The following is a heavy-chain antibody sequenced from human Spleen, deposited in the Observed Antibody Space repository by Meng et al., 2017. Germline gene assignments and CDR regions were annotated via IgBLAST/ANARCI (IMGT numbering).Heavy chain of an antibody. J-gene: IGHJ4*02. CDR1: GFTFSDYY. CDR2: ISSSGSTI. CDR3: ARGEGIVGAKGLDY. D-gene: IGHD1-26*01. Sequence: GESLKISCAASGFTFSDYYMSWIRQAPGKGLEWVSYISSSGSTIYYADSVKGRFTISRDNAKNSLYLQMNSLRSEDTAVYYGARGEGIVGAKGLDYWGQGTLVTVSS. V-gene: IGHV3-11*01.